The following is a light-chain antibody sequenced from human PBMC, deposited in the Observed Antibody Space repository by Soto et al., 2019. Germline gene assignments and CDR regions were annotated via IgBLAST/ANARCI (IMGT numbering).Light chain of an antibody. Sequence: QSALTQPASVSGSPGQSITISCTGTSSDVGNYNLVSWYQHHPGKAPKLIIYEVNKRPLGVSNRFSGSKSGNTASLTISGLQAEDEADYYCCSYAGSSTPVVFGGGTQLTVL. CDR3: CSYAGSSTPVV. CDR1: SSDVGNYNL. J-gene: IGLJ2*01. CDR2: EVN. V-gene: IGLV2-23*02.